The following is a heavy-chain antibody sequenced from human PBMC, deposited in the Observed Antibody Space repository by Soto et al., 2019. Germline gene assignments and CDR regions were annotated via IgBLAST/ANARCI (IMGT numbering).Heavy chain of an antibody. CDR1: GYTFTAYY. CDR2: INPNSGGT. J-gene: IGHJ3*02. D-gene: IGHD2-15*01. Sequence: ASVKVSCKASGYTFTAYYMHWVRQAAGQGLEWMGWINPNSGGTNYAQKFQGRVTMTRDTSISTAYMELSRLRSDDTAVYYCAKGFCSGGSCFDAFDIWGQGTMVTVSS. V-gene: IGHV1-2*02. CDR3: AKGFCSGGSCFDAFDI.